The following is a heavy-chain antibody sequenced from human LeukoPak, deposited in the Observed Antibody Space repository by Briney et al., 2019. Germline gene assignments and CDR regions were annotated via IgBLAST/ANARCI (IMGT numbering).Heavy chain of an antibody. Sequence: GASVKVSCKASGYTFTSYAMHWVRQAPGQRLEWMGWINAGNCNTKYSQKFQGRVTITRDTSASTAYMELSSLRSEDTAVYYCARGRDIVVAGGMDVWGQGTTVTVSS. CDR1: GYTFTSYA. V-gene: IGHV1-3*01. J-gene: IGHJ6*02. D-gene: IGHD2-15*01. CDR3: ARGRDIVVAGGMDV. CDR2: INAGNCNT.